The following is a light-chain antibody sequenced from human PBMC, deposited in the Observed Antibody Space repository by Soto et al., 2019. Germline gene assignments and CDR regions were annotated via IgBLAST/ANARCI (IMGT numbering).Light chain of an antibody. J-gene: IGKJ4*01. CDR2: AAS. CDR3: LQHDGYVLT. Sequence: VIWMTQSPSLLSASTGDRVTISCRMSQGISSYLAWYQQKPGRAPKRLIYAASSLQSGVPARFSGSGSGTEFTLTISSLQPEDFATYYCLQHDGYVLTFGGGTKVDIK. CDR1: QGISSY. V-gene: IGKV1D-8*03.